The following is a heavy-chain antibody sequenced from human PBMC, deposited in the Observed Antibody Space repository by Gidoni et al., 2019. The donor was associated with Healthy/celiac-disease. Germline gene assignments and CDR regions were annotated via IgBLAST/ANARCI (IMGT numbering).Heavy chain of an antibody. CDR2: ISSSSSYT. D-gene: IGHD2-15*01. Sequence: QVQLVESGGGLVKPGGSLRLSCAASGFTFSDYYMSWIRQAPGKGLEWVSYISSSSSYTNYADSVKGRFTISRDNAKNSLYLQMNSLRAEDTAVYYCARPRSYCSGGSCYENWFDPWGQGTLVTVSS. V-gene: IGHV3-11*05. CDR1: GFTFSDYY. J-gene: IGHJ5*02. CDR3: ARPRSYCSGGSCYENWFDP.